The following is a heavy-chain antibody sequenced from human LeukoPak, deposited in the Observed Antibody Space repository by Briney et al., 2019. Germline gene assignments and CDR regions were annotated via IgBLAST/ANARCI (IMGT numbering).Heavy chain of an antibody. CDR3: AKSGAAAPNDY. Sequence: GGSLRLSCAASGFTFSDYYMSWVRQAPGKGLEWVSAISGSGGSTYYADSVKGRFTISRDNSKNTLYLQMNSLRAEDTAVYYCAKSGAAAPNDYWGQGTLVTVSS. J-gene: IGHJ4*02. D-gene: IGHD6-13*01. CDR1: GFTFSDYY. V-gene: IGHV3-23*01. CDR2: ISGSGGST.